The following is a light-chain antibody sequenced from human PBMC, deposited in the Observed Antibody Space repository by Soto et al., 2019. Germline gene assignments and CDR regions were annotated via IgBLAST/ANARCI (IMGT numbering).Light chain of an antibody. CDR3: SSFSSSGTGV. CDR1: SSDVGGYNY. J-gene: IGLJ3*02. Sequence: QSALTQPASVSGSPGQSITISCTGTSSDVGGYNYVSWYQQHPGKAPKLKIYEVKIWPSGVSSRFSGSKSGDTASLTISGLQAEDEADYYCSSFSSSGTGVFGGGTKVTVL. CDR2: EVK. V-gene: IGLV2-14*01.